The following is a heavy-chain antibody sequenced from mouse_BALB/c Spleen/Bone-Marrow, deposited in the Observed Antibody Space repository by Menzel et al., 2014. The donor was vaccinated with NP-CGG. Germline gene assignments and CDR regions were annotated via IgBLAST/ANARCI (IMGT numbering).Heavy chain of an antibody. CDR2: ILPGSGTT. CDR1: GYTFSSYW. D-gene: IGHD2-14*01. J-gene: IGHJ2*01. CDR3: ARGTYRYYFDY. Sequence: VQLQQSGAELMKPGASVKISCKATGYTFSSYWIEWVKQRPGHGPEWIGEILPGSGTTDYNEKFKGKATFTADTSSNTAYMQLSSLTSEDSAVYYCARGTYRYYFDYWGQGTTLTVSS. V-gene: IGHV1-9*01.